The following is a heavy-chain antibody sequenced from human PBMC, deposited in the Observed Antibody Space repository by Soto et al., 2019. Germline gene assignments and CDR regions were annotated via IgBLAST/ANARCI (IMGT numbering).Heavy chain of an antibody. CDR3: ARVDVVVAADAFDI. CDR2: IYYDGSNE. J-gene: IGHJ3*02. D-gene: IGHD2-15*01. CDR1: EFTFNNFG. Sequence: QVQLVESGGGVVQPGRSLRLSCAASEFTFNNFGMHWVRQAPGKGLEWVAVIYYDGSNEYYADSVKGRFTISRDNSKNTLYLQMNSLRAEDTAVYYCARVDVVVAADAFDIWGQGTMVTVSS. V-gene: IGHV3-33*01.